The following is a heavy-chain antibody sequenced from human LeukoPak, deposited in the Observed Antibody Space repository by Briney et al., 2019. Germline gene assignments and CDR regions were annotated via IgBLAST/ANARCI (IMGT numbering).Heavy chain of an antibody. V-gene: IGHV4-39*01. CDR2: IHYSGNT. J-gene: IGHJ4*02. CDR3: ARQLSSHFDY. D-gene: IGHD6-13*01. Sequence: SETLSLTCTVSGGSISSGGYYWGWIRQPPGKGLEWIGSIHYSGNTFYNPSLKTRLTISIDTSKNQFSLRLSSVTAADTAVYYCARQLSSHFDYWGQGTLVTVSS. CDR1: GGSISSGGYY.